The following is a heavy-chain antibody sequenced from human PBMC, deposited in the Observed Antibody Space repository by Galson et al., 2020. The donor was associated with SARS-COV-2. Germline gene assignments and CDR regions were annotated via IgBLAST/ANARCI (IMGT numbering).Heavy chain of an antibody. J-gene: IGHJ4*02. D-gene: IGHD6-13*01. CDR3: ATSRTFDY. V-gene: IGHV3-7*01. Sequence: LSLTCAASGFSFSSYWMNWVRQAPGKGLEWVANIKQDGSEKYYVDSVKGRFSISRDNAENSLYLQMNSLRAEDTAVYYCATSRTFDYWGQGTLVTVSS. CDR2: IKQDGSEK. CDR1: GFSFSSYW.